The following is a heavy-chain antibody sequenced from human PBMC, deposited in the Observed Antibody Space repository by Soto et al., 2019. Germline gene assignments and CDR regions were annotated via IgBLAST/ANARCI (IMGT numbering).Heavy chain of an antibody. D-gene: IGHD3-22*01. CDR2: INPISDTT. Sequence: QVQLVQSGAEVKKPGSSVKVSCKASGGTFSSYAISWVRQAPGQGLEWMGGINPISDTTNYAQKFQGRVALTAYESASTADSERNSPRSEYAAECFWVRSHSSGSSVEIYYYSYYGMGDWGQWTTV. CDR1: GGTFSSYA. CDR3: VRSHSSGSSVEIYYYSYYGMGD. J-gene: IGHJ6*02. V-gene: IGHV1-69*01.